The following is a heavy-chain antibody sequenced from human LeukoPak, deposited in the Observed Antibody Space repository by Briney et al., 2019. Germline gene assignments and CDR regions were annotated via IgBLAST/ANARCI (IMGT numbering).Heavy chain of an antibody. CDR3: ARDRQVPAVVDY. Sequence: GGSLRLSCAASGFTLSDWYMSWIRQAPGKGLEWVSFISSSGNTIYYADSVKGRFTISRDHANNSLFLQMNSLRAEDTAVYYCARDRQVPAVVDYWGQGTLVAVSP. D-gene: IGHD2-2*01. J-gene: IGHJ4*02. V-gene: IGHV3-11*01. CDR2: ISSSGNTI. CDR1: GFTLSDWY.